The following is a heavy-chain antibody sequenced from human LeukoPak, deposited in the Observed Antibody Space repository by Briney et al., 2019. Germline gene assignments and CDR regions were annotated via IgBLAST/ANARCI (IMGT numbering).Heavy chain of an antibody. CDR3: AKLIFSGAY. CDR2: ISGSGGST. D-gene: IGHD3-9*01. J-gene: IGHJ4*02. Sequence: GGSLRLSCAASGFTFSTDAMSWVRQAPGKGLEWVSGISGSGGSTYYADSVKGRFTISRDNSKNTLYLQVNSLRAEDTAVYYCAKLIFSGAYWGQGTLVTVSS. V-gene: IGHV3-23*01. CDR1: GFTFSTDA.